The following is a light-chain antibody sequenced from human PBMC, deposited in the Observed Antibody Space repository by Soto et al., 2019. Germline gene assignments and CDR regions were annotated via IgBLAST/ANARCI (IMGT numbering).Light chain of an antibody. CDR1: QSVDIN. CDR3: QQYGSSPRT. CDR2: GAS. J-gene: IGKJ1*01. Sequence: IVLTQSPATLSVSPGERVTLSCRASQSVDINLAWYQQKPGQAPRLLIYGASTRATDMPGRFSGRGSGTDFTLTISRLEPEDFAVNYCQQYGSSPRTFGQGTKVDIK. V-gene: IGKV3-15*01.